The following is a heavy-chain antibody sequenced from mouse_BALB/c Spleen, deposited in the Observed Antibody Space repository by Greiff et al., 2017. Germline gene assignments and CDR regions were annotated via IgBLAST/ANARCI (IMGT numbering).Heavy chain of an antibody. V-gene: IGHV14-3*02. CDR3: ASSEN. CDR1: GFNIKDTY. CDR2: IDPANGNT. Sequence: EVKLMESGAELVKPGASVKLSCTASGFNIKDTYMHWVKQRPEQGLEWIGRIDPANGNTKYDPKFQGKATITADTSSNTAYLQLSSLTSEDTAVYYCASSENWGQGTLVTVSA. J-gene: IGHJ3*01.